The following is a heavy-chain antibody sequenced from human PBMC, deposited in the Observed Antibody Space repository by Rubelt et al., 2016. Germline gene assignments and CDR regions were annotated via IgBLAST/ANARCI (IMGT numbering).Heavy chain of an antibody. J-gene: IGHJ3*01. V-gene: IGHV1-46*01. CDR1: GHNFIGYH. CDR3: AARHGTQTYGAFDL. Sequence: QEQLVRSGAEVRKPGASGSISCKPSGHNFIGYHIHWVRQAPGQGLEWRGIITSSGGSTSYAQKFQGRVSLTRDTLELNSLRPEDTAVYFCAARHGTQTYGAFDLWGQGTKVTVSS. CDR2: ITSSGGST. D-gene: IGHD6-13*01.